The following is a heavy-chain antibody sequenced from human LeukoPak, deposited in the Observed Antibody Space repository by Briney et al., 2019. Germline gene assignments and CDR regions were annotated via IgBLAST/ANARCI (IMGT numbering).Heavy chain of an antibody. V-gene: IGHV3-21*01. CDR2: ISSSSSYI. D-gene: IGHD4-17*01. J-gene: IGHJ4*02. Sequence: PGGSLRLSCAASGFTFSSYSMNWVRQAPGKGLEWVSSISSSSSYIYYADSVKGRFTISRDNAKNSLYLQMNSLRAEDTAVYYCARDARGDYYFDYWGQGTLVTVSS. CDR3: ARDARGDYYFDY. CDR1: GFTFSSYS.